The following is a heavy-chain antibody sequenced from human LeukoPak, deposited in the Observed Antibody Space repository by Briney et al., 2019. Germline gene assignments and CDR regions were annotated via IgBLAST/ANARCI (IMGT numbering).Heavy chain of an antibody. CDR3: VRDLRGSDDF. CDR1: GYTFTSFG. J-gene: IGHJ4*02. V-gene: IGHV1-18*01. D-gene: IGHD1-26*01. CDR2: ISAYNGNT. Sequence: ASVKVSCKASGYTFTSFGISWVRQAPGQGLEWMGWISAYNGNTNYAQKLQGRVTLTQNITISTAYLEVRNLKSEDTAVYYCVRDLRGSDDFWGQGTLVTVTS.